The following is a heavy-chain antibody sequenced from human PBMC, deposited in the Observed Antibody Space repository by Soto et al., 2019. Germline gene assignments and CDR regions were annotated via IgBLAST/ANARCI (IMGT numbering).Heavy chain of an antibody. J-gene: IGHJ5*01. CDR2: INHSGST. D-gene: IGHD3-10*01. Sequence: PAETVSLTGSGNNASTNRYYCSWIRHRPGKGLEWIGEINHSGSTNYNPSLTSRVTISVDTSKNQFSLKLSSVTAADTAVYYCFFCYGSAITDFYTCGQRTMVTVSA. CDR1: NASTNRYY. V-gene: IGHV4-34*01. CDR3: FFCYGSAITDFYT.